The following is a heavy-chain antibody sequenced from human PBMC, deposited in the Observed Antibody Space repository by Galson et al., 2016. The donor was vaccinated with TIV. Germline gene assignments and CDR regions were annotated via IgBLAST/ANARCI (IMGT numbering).Heavy chain of an antibody. CDR1: GYTFSNYG. CDR3: ARDRMAILTGYECDY. V-gene: IGHV1-18*01. Sequence: SVKVSCKASGYTFSNYGVSWIRQAPGHGLEWMGWISGYNGKTNYAQKFQGSVTLTTATLTSTDYMELRSLTPDDTAIYYCARDRMAILTGYECDYWGQGTLVTVSS. D-gene: IGHD3-9*01. J-gene: IGHJ4*02. CDR2: ISGYNGKT.